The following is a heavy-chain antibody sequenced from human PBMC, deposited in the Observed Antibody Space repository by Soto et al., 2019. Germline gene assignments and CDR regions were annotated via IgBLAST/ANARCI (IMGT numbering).Heavy chain of an antibody. CDR1: GFTFSSYA. D-gene: IGHD6-19*01. CDR3: AKPPLYSSGWYYFDY. CDR2: ISGSGGST. Sequence: PGGSLRLSCAASGFTFSSYAMSWVRRAPGKGLEWVSAISGSGGSTYYADSVKGRFTISRDNSKNTLYLQMNSLRAEDTAVYYCAKPPLYSSGWYYFDYWGQGTLVTVSS. V-gene: IGHV3-23*01. J-gene: IGHJ4*02.